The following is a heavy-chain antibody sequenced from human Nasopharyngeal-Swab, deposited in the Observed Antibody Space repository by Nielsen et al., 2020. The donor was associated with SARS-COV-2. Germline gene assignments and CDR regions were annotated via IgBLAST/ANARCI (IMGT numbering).Heavy chain of an antibody. Sequence: ASVKVSCKVSGHTLTELSMHWVRQAPGKGLEWMGGFDPEDGETIYAQKFQGRVTMTEDTSTDTAYMELSSLRSEDTAVYYCATGFAITMVRGVRYYYYGMDVWGQGTTVTVSS. CDR3: ATGFAITMVRGVRYYYYGMDV. D-gene: IGHD3-10*01. V-gene: IGHV1-24*01. CDR2: FDPEDGET. J-gene: IGHJ6*02. CDR1: GHTLTELS.